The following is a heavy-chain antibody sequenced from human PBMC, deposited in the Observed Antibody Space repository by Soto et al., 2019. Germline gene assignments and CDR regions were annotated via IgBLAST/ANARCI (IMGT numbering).Heavy chain of an antibody. CDR1: GGTFSSYA. Sequence: QVQLVQSGAEVKKPGSSVKVSCKASGGTFSSYAISWVRQAPGQGLEWMGGIIPIFGTANYAQKFQGRVXIXAXXSTSTAYMELSSLRSEDTAVYYCARFYDSSGYSHDWGQGTLVTVSS. V-gene: IGHV1-69*12. CDR3: ARFYDSSGYSHD. CDR2: IIPIFGTA. D-gene: IGHD3-22*01. J-gene: IGHJ4*02.